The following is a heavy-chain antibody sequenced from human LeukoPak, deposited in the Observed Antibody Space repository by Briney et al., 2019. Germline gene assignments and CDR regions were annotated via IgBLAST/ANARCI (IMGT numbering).Heavy chain of an antibody. CDR3: ARVVARLFYFDS. D-gene: IGHD5-12*01. CDR2: VDMNDRTK. CDR1: GFTFSSYE. Sequence: GGSLRLSCAASGFTFSSYEMNWVRQAPGKGLEWVSYVDMNDRTKFYADSVKGRFTISRDYAKNSLYLQMNSLRVEDTAVYYCARVVARLFYFDSWGQGTLVTVSS. V-gene: IGHV3-48*03. J-gene: IGHJ4*02.